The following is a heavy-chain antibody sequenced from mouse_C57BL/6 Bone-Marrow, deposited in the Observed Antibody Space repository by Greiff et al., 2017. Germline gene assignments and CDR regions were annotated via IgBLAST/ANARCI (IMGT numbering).Heavy chain of an antibody. CDR3: ARRVSSGCRVYFDY. Sequence: QVQLQQSGPELVKPGASVKISCKASGYAFSSSWMNWVKQRPGKGLEWIGRIYPGDGDTNYNGKFKGKATLTADKSSSTAYMQLSRLTSEDSAVYFCARRVSSGCRVYFDYWGQGTTLTVSS. D-gene: IGHD3-2*02. CDR2: IYPGDGDT. J-gene: IGHJ2*01. CDR1: GYAFSSSW. V-gene: IGHV1-82*01.